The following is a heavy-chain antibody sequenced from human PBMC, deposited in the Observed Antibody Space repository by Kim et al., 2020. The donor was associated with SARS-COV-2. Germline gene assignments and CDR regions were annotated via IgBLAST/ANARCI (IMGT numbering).Heavy chain of an antibody. CDR3: ARHRGYGSGSYYNWFDP. Sequence: SETLSLTCTVSGGSISSSSYYWGWIRQPPGKGLEWIGSIYYSGSTYYNPSLKSRVTISVDTSKNQFSLKLSSVTAADTAVYYCARHRGYGSGSYYNWFDPWAQGTLVTVSS. D-gene: IGHD3-10*01. V-gene: IGHV4-39*01. CDR1: GGSISSSSYY. J-gene: IGHJ5*02. CDR2: IYYSGST.